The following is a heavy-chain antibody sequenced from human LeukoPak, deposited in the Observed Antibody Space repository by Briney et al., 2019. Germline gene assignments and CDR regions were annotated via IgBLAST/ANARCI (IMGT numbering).Heavy chain of an antibody. Sequence: ASVKVSXKASGYTFTGYYMHWVRQAPGQGLEWMGWINPNSGGTNYAQKFQGRVTMTRDTSISTAYMELSRLRSDDTAVYYCARVSSSGWEGGFDWFDPWGQGTLVTVSS. CDR3: ARVSSSGWEGGFDWFDP. D-gene: IGHD6-19*01. CDR2: INPNSGGT. V-gene: IGHV1-2*02. J-gene: IGHJ5*02. CDR1: GYTFTGYY.